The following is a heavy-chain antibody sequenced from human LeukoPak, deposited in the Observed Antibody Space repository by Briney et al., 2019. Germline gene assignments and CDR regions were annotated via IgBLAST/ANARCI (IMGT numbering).Heavy chain of an antibody. CDR2: IYPGDSDT. Sequence: GESLKISCKGSEYSFTSYWIGWVRQMPGKGLEWMGIIYPGDSDTRYSPSFQGQVTISADKSISTAYLQWSSLKASDTAMYYCARLGNDFWSGYYPPDKKSYYYMDVWGKGTTVTVSS. V-gene: IGHV5-51*01. CDR1: EYSFTSYW. D-gene: IGHD3-3*01. J-gene: IGHJ6*03. CDR3: ARLGNDFWSGYYPPDKKSYYYMDV.